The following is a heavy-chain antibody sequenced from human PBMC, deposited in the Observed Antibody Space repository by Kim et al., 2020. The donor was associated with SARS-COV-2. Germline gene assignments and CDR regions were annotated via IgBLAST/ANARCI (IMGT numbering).Heavy chain of an antibody. CDR2: ISYDGSNK. J-gene: IGHJ4*02. V-gene: IGHV3-30*04. CDR3: ARDGVVVITKAFDY. Sequence: GGSLRLSCAASGFTFSSYAMHWVRQAPGKGLEWVAVISYDGSNKYYADSVKGRFTISRDNSKNTLYLQMNSLRAEDTAVYYCARDGVVVITKAFDYWGQG. D-gene: IGHD3-22*01. CDR1: GFTFSSYA.